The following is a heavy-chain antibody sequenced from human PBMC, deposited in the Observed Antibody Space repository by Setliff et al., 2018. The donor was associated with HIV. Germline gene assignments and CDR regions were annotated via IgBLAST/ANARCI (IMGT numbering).Heavy chain of an antibody. CDR2: INASGDKT. CDR1: GFNFTNYY. J-gene: IGHJ5*02. Sequence: ASVKVSCKASGFNFTNYYIHWVRQAPGEGLEWVGVINASGDKTNYAQKFQGRLIITKDTSTSTVYMELSSLRSDDTAVYYCARDQESDSSGISRWFDPWGQGTLVTVSS. D-gene: IGHD3-22*01. V-gene: IGHV1-46*01. CDR3: ARDQESDSSGISRWFDP.